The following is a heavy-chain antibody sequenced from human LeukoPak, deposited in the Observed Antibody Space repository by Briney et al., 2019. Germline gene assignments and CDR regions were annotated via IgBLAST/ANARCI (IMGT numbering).Heavy chain of an antibody. D-gene: IGHD4-17*01. CDR2: IYYSGST. CDR1: GGSISSGGYY. Sequence: SQTLSLTCTVSGGSISSGGYYWSWIRQPPGKGLEWIGYIYYSGSTNYNPSLKSRVTISVDTSKNQFSLKLSSVTAADTAVYYCARESTVTTGMDYWGQGTLVTVSS. CDR3: ARESTVTTGMDY. V-gene: IGHV4-61*08. J-gene: IGHJ4*02.